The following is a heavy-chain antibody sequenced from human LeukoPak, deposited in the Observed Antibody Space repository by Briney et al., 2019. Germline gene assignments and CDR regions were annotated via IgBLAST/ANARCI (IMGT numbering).Heavy chain of an antibody. CDR3: ARGRGSGSYYYYYYYYMDV. J-gene: IGHJ6*03. D-gene: IGHD3-10*01. CDR1: GYTFTSYD. V-gene: IGHV1-8*01. CDR2: MNPNSGNT. Sequence: ASVKVSCKASGYTFTSYDINWVRQATGQGLEWMGWMNPNSGNTGYAQKFQGRVTMTRNTSISTAYMELSSLRSEDTAVYYCARGRGSGSYYYYYYYYMDVWGKGTTVTISS.